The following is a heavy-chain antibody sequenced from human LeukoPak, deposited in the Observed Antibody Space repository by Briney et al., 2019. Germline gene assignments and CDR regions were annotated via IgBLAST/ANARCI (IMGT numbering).Heavy chain of an antibody. CDR3: ARERTDSSGYYLGY. J-gene: IGHJ4*02. CDR1: GYTFTGYY. CDR2: INPNSGGT. V-gene: IGHV1-2*02. D-gene: IGHD3-22*01. Sequence: GASVKVSCKASGYTFTGYYMHWVRQAPGQGLEWMGWINPNSGGTNYAQKFQGRVTTTRDTSISTAYMELSRLRSDDTAVYYCARERTDSSGYYLGYWGQGTLVTVSS.